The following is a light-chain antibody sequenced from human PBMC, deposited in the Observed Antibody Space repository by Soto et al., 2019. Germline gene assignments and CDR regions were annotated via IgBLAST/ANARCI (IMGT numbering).Light chain of an antibody. Sequence: EVVLTQSPGTLSLSPGERATLSCRASQSVRNSYLGWYQQKPGQAPRLLIYGASKRQSGVPDRFSGGGSGTDFSLTSSSLEHEDFAEYCCQQFSGSVTFGGGTRVDIK. J-gene: IGKJ4*01. CDR2: GAS. V-gene: IGKV3-20*01. CDR1: QSVRNSY. CDR3: QQFSGSVT.